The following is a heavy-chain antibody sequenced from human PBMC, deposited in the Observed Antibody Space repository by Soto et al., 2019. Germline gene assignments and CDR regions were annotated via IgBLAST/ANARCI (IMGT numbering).Heavy chain of an antibody. CDR1: GGSISGYH. CDR3: ARDTARGDDGLEAFDI. CDR2: MSSSGTT. J-gene: IGHJ3*02. Sequence: QVQLRESGPGLVKPSETLSLTCTVSGGSISGYHWSWIRQPAGKGLECIGRMSSSGTTNYNPSLKSRGTIPLATSNNQCSLRLSSVTAADTAIYYCARDTARGDDGLEAFDIWGQGTMVTVSS. V-gene: IGHV4-4*07. D-gene: IGHD5-12*01.